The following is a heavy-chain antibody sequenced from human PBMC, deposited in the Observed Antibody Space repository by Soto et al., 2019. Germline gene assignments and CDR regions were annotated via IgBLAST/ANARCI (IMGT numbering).Heavy chain of an antibody. V-gene: IGHV4-34*01. J-gene: IGHJ6*02. Sequence: QVQLQQWGAGLLKPSETLSLTCAVYGWSFSGYYWSWIRQPPGKGLEWIGEINLSGSTNYNPSLKSRVTISVDTSKNQFSLKLSAVTAADTAVYYCARANPVYSSGLMTYYYYYGMDVWGQGTTVTVSS. CDR1: GWSFSGYY. CDR3: ARANPVYSSGLMTYYYYYGMDV. CDR2: INLSGST. D-gene: IGHD6-25*01.